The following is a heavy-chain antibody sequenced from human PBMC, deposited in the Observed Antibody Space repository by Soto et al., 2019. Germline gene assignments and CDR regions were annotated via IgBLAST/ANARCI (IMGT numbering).Heavy chain of an antibody. D-gene: IGHD3-16*01. CDR2: ISHTGST. CDR3: ARAVAPYLGTWFDP. CDR1: GGSITSGNSYS. J-gene: IGHJ5*02. V-gene: IGHV4-30-2*01. Sequence: QLQLQESGSGLVKPSQTLSLTCAVSGGSITSGNSYSWSWIRQPPGKGLEWIGSISHTGSTSYNPSLTRRVTMSFDKSKTHFSLKLSSVTAADMAVYYCARAVAPYLGTWFDPWGQGTLVIVSS.